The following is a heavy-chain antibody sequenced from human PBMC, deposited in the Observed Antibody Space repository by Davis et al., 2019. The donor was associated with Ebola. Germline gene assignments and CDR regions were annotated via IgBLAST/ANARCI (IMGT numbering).Heavy chain of an antibody. Sequence: PSETLSLTCTVSGGSISLHYWSWVRQPPGKGLEWIGSIYYTGSAYYNSSLASRATISVDTSKNQFSLKLTSVTAADTAMYYCSERGSSVWGQGTLVTVSS. CDR3: SERGSSV. J-gene: IGHJ4*02. D-gene: IGHD3-10*01. CDR1: GGSISLHY. CDR2: IYYTGSA. V-gene: IGHV4-59*03.